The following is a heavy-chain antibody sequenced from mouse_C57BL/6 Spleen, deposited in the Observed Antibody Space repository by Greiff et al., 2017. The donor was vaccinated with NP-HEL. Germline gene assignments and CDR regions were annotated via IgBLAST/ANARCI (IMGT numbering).Heavy chain of an antibody. V-gene: IGHV5-16*01. CDR3: ARDREITTGLDWYFDV. J-gene: IGHJ1*03. CDR2: INYDGSST. Sequence: EVHLVESEGGLVQPGSSMKLSCTASGFTFSDYYMAWVRQVPEKGLEWVANINYDGSSTYYLDSLKSRFIISRDNAKNILYLQMSSLKSEDTATYYCARDREITTGLDWYFDVWGTGTTVTVSS. CDR1: GFTFSDYY. D-gene: IGHD2-4*01.